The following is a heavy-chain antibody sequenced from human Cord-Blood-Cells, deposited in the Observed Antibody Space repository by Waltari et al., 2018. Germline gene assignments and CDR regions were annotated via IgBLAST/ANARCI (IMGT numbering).Heavy chain of an antibody. D-gene: IGHD4-4*01. CDR1: GFNFRSYW. CDR3: ARGGDYSNAFDI. Sequence: EVQLVESGGGLVQPGGSLRLSCAAPGFNFRSYWLPWVRQAPGKGRVWVSRINSDGSSTSYADSVKGRFTISRDNAKNTLYLQMNSLRAEDTAVYYCARGGDYSNAFDIWGQGTMVTVSS. V-gene: IGHV3-74*01. J-gene: IGHJ3*02. CDR2: INSDGSST.